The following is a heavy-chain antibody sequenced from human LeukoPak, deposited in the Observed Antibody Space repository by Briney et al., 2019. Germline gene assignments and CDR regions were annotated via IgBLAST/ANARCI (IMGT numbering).Heavy chain of an antibody. CDR2: ISSDGRRT. J-gene: IGHJ3*02. CDR1: GFTFSSYW. CDR3: TRERLERHDAFDM. V-gene: IGHV3-74*01. D-gene: IGHD1-1*01. Sequence: QPGGSLRLSCAASGFTFSSYWMHWVRQAPGEGVVWVSRISSDGRRTSYADSVKGRFTISRGNAKETLYLQMNSLRAEDTAVYYCTRERLERHDAFDMWGQGTVVTVSS.